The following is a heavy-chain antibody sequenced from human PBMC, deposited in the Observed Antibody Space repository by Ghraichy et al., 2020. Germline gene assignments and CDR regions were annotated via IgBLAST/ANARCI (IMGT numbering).Heavy chain of an antibody. CDR2: INPKSGGT. D-gene: IGHD6-13*01. CDR3: ASFLGAAGENYFFYGMDV. V-gene: IGHV1-2*02. CDR1: GYTFTAYY. Sequence: ASVVSYKASGYTFTAYYMQWVRQAPGQGLEWMGWINPKSGGTNYAQKFQGRVALTRDTSINTAYMELNRLTSDDTAVYYCASFLGAAGENYFFYGMDVWGKGTTVTVSS. J-gene: IGHJ6*04.